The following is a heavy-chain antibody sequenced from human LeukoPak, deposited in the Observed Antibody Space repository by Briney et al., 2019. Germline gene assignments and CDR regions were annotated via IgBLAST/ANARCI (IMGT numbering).Heavy chain of an antibody. CDR2: IYYSGSS. D-gene: IGHD3-22*01. J-gene: IGHJ5*02. V-gene: IGHV4-59*11. Sequence: SETLSLTCTVSGGSISSHYWSWIRQPPGQGLEWIGYIYYSGSSKYNPSLKSRVTISVDTSKNQFSLKLSSVTAADTAVYYCARLYDSSGYTNWLDPWGQGTLVTVSS. CDR3: ARLYDSSGYTNWLDP. CDR1: GGSISSHY.